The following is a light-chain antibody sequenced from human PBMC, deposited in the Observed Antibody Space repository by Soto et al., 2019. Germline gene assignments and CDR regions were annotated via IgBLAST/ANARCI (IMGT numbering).Light chain of an antibody. CDR3: QQYGTPPWT. CDR1: QSVGSSY. CDR2: GAS. Sequence: EIVLTQSPGTLSLSPGERATLSCRASQSVGSSYLAWYQQKPGQAPRLLIFGASNRATGIPDRFSGSGSGTDFTLTISRLEPADFAVYYCQQYGTPPWTFGQGTKVDIK. J-gene: IGKJ1*01. V-gene: IGKV3-20*01.